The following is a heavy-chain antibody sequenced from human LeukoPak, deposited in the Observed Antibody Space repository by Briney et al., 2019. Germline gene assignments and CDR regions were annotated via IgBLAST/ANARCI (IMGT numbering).Heavy chain of an antibody. CDR1: GFTFSSYS. CDR3: ARAIQGSGTPIRIDY. Sequence: GGSLRLSCAASGFTFSSYSMNWVRQAPGKGLEGVSSISSSSSYIYYADSVKGRFTISRDNAKNSLYLQMNSLRAEDTAVYYCARAIQGSGTPIRIDYWGQGTLVTVSS. J-gene: IGHJ4*02. V-gene: IGHV3-21*01. CDR2: ISSSSSYI. D-gene: IGHD2-2*01.